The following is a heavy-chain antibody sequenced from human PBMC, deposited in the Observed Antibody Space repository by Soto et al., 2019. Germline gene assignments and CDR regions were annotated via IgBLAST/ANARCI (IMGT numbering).Heavy chain of an antibody. CDR2: IYYSGST. V-gene: IGHV4-39*01. CDR3: ARQPKGSSSSGLGNWFDP. J-gene: IGHJ5*02. CDR1: GGSISSKSYY. Sequence: QLQLQESGPGLVKPSETLSLTCAVSGGSISSKSYYWGWIRQPPGKGLEWIGSIYYSGSTYYSPSLKSRVTIPVDTSKNQFSLNLNSMTAADTALYYCARQPKGSSSSGLGNWFDPWGQGTLVTVSS. D-gene: IGHD6-6*01.